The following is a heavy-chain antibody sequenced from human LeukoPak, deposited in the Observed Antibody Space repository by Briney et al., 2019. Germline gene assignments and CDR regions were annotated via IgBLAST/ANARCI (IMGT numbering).Heavy chain of an antibody. Sequence: PGGSLRLSCAASGFTFSSYAMSWVRQAPGKGLEWVSSISSSSSYIYYADSVKGRFTISRDNAKNSLYLQMNSLRAEDTAVYYCARLGFFGGGDYWGQGTLVTVSS. CDR2: ISSSSSYI. CDR1: GFTFSSYA. V-gene: IGHV3-21*01. J-gene: IGHJ4*02. D-gene: IGHD3-3*02. CDR3: ARLGFFGGGDY.